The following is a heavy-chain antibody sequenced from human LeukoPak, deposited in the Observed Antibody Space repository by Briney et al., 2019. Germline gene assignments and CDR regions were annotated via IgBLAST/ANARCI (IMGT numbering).Heavy chain of an antibody. CDR2: IYYSGST. V-gene: IGHV4-39*01. CDR1: GGSISSSSYY. CDR3: ARQRRHHYFDY. J-gene: IGHJ4*02. Sequence: PSETLSLTCTVSGGSISSSSYYWGWIRQPPGKGLEWIGSIYYSGSTYYNPSLKSRVTISVDTSKNQFSLKLSSVTAADAAVYYCARQRRHHYFDYWGQGTLVTVSS.